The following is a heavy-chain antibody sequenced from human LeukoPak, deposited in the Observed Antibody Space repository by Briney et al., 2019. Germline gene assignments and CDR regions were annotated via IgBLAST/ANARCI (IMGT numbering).Heavy chain of an antibody. Sequence: GGSLRLFCAASGFTFDDYAMHWVRQAPGKGLEWVSGISWNSGSIGYADSVKGRFTISRDNAKNSLYLQMNSLRAEDTALYYCAKDTAVAGSDAFDIWGQGTMVTVSS. CDR2: ISWNSGSI. CDR3: AKDTAVAGSDAFDI. CDR1: GFTFDDYA. J-gene: IGHJ3*02. D-gene: IGHD6-19*01. V-gene: IGHV3-9*01.